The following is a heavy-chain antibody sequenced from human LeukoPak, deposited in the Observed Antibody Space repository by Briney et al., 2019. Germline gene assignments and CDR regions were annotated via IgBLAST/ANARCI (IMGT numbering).Heavy chain of an antibody. V-gene: IGHV3-33*01. CDR1: GFTLSNHG. CDR3: AGDLAAARLDF. CDR2: IWYDGSQE. J-gene: IGHJ4*02. Sequence: GGSLRLSCAASGFTLSNHGMHWVRQAPGKGLEWVANIWYDGSQEYYADTVKGRFTISRDISKNTLYLQMDSLRAEDTAVYYCAGDLAAARLDFRGQGTLVTVSS. D-gene: IGHD6-6*01.